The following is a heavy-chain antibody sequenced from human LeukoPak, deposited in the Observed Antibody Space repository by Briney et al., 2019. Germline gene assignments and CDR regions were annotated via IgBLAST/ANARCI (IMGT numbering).Heavy chain of an antibody. J-gene: IGHJ3*02. Sequence: GGSLRLSCAASGFTFSRNSMNWVRQAPGKGLEWVSVIYSGGSTYYADSVKGRFTISRDNSKNTLYLQMNSLRAEDTAVYYCARVPVLDAFDIWGQGTMVTVSS. CDR3: ARVPVLDAFDI. D-gene: IGHD2-8*01. CDR2: IYSGGST. V-gene: IGHV3-66*01. CDR1: GFTFSRNS.